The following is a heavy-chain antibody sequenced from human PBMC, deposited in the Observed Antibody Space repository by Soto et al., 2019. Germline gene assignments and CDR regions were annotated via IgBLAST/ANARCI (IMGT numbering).Heavy chain of an antibody. Sequence: EVQLVESGGGLVKPGGSLRLSCAASGFTFSRNSMNWVRQAPGKGLEWVSSISSSSSYIYYADSVKGRFTISRDNAKNSLDLQMNNLRAEDTAVYYCARDGNFNYGPFNYAFDIWGQGTMGTVSS. CDR1: GFTFSRNS. J-gene: IGHJ3*02. V-gene: IGHV3-21*01. CDR2: ISSSSSYI. CDR3: ARDGNFNYGPFNYAFDI. D-gene: IGHD4-17*01.